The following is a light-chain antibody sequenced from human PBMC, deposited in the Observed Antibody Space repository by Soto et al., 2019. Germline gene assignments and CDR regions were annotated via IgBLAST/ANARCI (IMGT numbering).Light chain of an antibody. CDR1: QSISIY. J-gene: IGKJ1*01. CDR2: DAS. CDR3: QQYNSYST. V-gene: IGKV1-5*01. Sequence: DIQLTQSPSSLSASVGDRVTITCRASQSISIYLNWYQQKPGKAPKLLIYDASSSESGVPSRLSGSGSGTEFTLTIRSLQPEDFASYYCQQYNSYSTFGQGTKVDIK.